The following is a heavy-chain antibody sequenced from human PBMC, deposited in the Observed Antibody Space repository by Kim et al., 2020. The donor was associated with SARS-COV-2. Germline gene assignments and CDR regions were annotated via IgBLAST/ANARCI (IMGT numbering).Heavy chain of an antibody. CDR2: ISGDGGST. V-gene: IGHV3-43*02. Sequence: GGSLRLSCAASGFTFDDYAMHWVRQAPGKGLEWVSLISGDGGSTYYADSVKGRFTISRDNSKNSLYLQMNSLRTEDTALYYCAKDRLDYDSSGYYLGGYFDYWGQGTLVTVSS. D-gene: IGHD3-22*01. J-gene: IGHJ4*02. CDR1: GFTFDDYA. CDR3: AKDRLDYDSSGYYLGGYFDY.